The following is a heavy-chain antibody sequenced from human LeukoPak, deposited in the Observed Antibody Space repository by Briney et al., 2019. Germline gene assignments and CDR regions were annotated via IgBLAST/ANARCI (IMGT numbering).Heavy chain of an antibody. V-gene: IGHV3-73*01. Sequence: GGSLRLSCAASGFTFSGSAMHWVRQASGKGLEWVGRIRSKADSYATAYAASVKGRFTISRDDSKNTAYLQMNSLKTEDTAVYYCTSFGELKTEWGQGTLVTVSS. CDR2: IRSKADSYAT. CDR3: TSFGELKTE. CDR1: GFTFSGSA. D-gene: IGHD3-10*01. J-gene: IGHJ4*02.